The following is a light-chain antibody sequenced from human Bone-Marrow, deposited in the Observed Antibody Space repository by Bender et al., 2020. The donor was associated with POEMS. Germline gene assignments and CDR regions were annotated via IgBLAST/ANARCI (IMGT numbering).Light chain of an antibody. CDR1: DSNFGGNN. CDR3: SSYRHRDNVI. J-gene: IGLJ2*01. CDR2: SNY. V-gene: IGLV1-44*01. Sequence: QSVLTQPPSASGTPGQSVIISCSGTDSNFGGNNVNWYQHLPGSAPRLVVYSNYQRPSGVPARFSGSKSGTSASLTVSGLQAEDEADYYCSSYRHRDNVIFGGGTKLTVL.